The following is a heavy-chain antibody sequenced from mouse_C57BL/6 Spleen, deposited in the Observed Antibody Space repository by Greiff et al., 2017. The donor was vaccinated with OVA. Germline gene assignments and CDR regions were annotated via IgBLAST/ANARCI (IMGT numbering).Heavy chain of an antibody. CDR3: AKGDGSSPAWFAY. Sequence: VQLQQSGAELVKPGASVKLSCKASGYAFSSYWMNWVKQRPGKGLEWIGQIYPGDGDTNYNGKFKGKATLTADKSSSTAYMQLSSLTSEDSAVYFCAKGDGSSPAWFAYWGQGTLVTVSA. CDR2: IYPGDGDT. D-gene: IGHD1-1*01. V-gene: IGHV1-80*01. J-gene: IGHJ3*01. CDR1: GYAFSSYW.